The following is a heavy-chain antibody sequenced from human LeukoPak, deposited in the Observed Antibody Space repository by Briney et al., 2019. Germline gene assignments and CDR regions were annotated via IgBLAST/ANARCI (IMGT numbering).Heavy chain of an antibody. D-gene: IGHD6-13*01. CDR2: ISGDGGST. V-gene: IGHV3-43*02. CDR1: GFTFEDYA. Sequence: GSLKISCAAPGFTFEDYAMHWVRQAPGKGLEWVSLISGDGGSTYYADSVKGRFTISRDNSKNSLYLQMNSLRTEDTALYYCATDNLAAAVLAPWGQGTLVTVSS. CDR3: ATDNLAAAVLAP. J-gene: IGHJ5*02.